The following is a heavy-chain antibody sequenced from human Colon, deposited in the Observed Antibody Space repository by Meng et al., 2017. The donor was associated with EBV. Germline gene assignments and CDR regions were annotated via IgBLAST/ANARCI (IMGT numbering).Heavy chain of an antibody. V-gene: IGHV4-39*07. D-gene: IGHD3-16*01. CDR2: INSNWNT. Sequence: LQGSGPGLVKPSETLSLTCIVSGDSVSDTNHFWGWVRQAPGKGLEWVGSINSNWNTYSNPSLTSRVTMSLDTSKNQFSLKLSSVTAADTAVYYCVRVRGDFDYWGQGTLVTVSS. J-gene: IGHJ4*02. CDR3: VRVRGDFDY. CDR1: GDSVSDTNHF.